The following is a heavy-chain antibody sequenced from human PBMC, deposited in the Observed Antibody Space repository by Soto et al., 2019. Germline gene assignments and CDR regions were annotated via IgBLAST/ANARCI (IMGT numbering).Heavy chain of an antibody. Sequence: HGESLKISCKGSGYSFTSYWISWVRQMPGKGLEWMGRIDPSDSYTNYSPSFQGHVTISADKSISTAYLQWSSLKASDTAMYYCARRSDFWSGSDAFDIWGQGTMVTVS. V-gene: IGHV5-10-1*01. D-gene: IGHD3-3*01. CDR2: IDPSDSYT. CDR3: ARRSDFWSGSDAFDI. CDR1: GYSFTSYW. J-gene: IGHJ3*02.